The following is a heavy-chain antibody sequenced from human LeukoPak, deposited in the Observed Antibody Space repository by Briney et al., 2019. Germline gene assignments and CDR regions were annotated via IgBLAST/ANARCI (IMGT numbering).Heavy chain of an antibody. Sequence: PGGSLRLSCAASGFTFSSYGMSWVRQAPRKGLEWVSAISGSGTSTYYADSVKGRFTISRDNSKNTLYLQMNSLRAEDTAVYYCAKVTTMVRGVIPHYFDYWGQGTLVTVSS. CDR2: ISGSGTST. CDR1: GFTFSSYG. D-gene: IGHD3-10*01. V-gene: IGHV3-23*01. CDR3: AKVTTMVRGVIPHYFDY. J-gene: IGHJ4*02.